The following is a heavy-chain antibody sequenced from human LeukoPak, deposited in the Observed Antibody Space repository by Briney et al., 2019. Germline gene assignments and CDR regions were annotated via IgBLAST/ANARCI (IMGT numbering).Heavy chain of an antibody. CDR1: GYTFTSYG. V-gene: IGHV1-18*01. J-gene: IGHJ3*02. D-gene: IGHD6-13*01. Sequence: GASVKVSCKASGYTFTSYGISWVRQAPGQGLEWMGWISAYNGNTNYAQKLQGRVTMTTDTSTSTAYMELRSLRSDDTAVYYCARYHVGLAAAGTDDAFDIWGQGTTVTVSS. CDR3: ARYHVGLAAAGTDDAFDI. CDR2: ISAYNGNT.